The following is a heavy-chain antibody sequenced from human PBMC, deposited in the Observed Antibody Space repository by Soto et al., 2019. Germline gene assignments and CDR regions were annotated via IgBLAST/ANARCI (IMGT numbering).Heavy chain of an antibody. CDR2: IYYSGST. Sequence: SETLSLTCTVSGGSISSGDYYWGWIRQPPGKGLGWIGYIYYSGSTYYNPSLKSRVTISVDTSKNQFSLKLSSVTAADTAVYYCARDSRPYDILTGYSGNWFDPWGQGTLVTVSS. D-gene: IGHD3-9*01. V-gene: IGHV4-30-4*01. CDR3: ARDSRPYDILTGYSGNWFDP. CDR1: GGSISSGDYY. J-gene: IGHJ5*02.